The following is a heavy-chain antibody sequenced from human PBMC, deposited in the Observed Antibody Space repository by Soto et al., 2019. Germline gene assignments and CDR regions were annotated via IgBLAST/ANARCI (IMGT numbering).Heavy chain of an antibody. CDR3: GKDPNGDYVGGFEF. Sequence: QAGGSLRLSCAASGFTFNNYAMSWVRQAPGKGLEWVSGISASGSRTFYADSVKGRFTVSRDFSKNTLSRQMDSLRAEDTAVYFCGKDPNGDYVGGFEFWGPGTMVTVS. J-gene: IGHJ3*01. CDR1: GFTFNNYA. D-gene: IGHD4-17*01. V-gene: IGHV3-23*01. CDR2: ISASGSRT.